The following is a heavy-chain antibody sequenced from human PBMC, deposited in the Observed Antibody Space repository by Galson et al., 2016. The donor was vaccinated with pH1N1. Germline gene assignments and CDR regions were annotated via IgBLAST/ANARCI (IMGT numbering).Heavy chain of an antibody. V-gene: IGHV4-31*03. J-gene: IGHJ4*02. CDR2: IYYIGST. Sequence: LSLTCSVSGGSVRSGGQYWTWIRQVPGKGLEWIGFIYYIGSTGYNPSLKSRVSMSLDMSKKQFSLHLRSVTAADTAVYYCARNAWDCSGLNYFDSWGQGILVSVSS. CDR3: ARNAWDCSGLNYFDS. CDR1: GGSVRSGGQY. D-gene: IGHD2-15*01.